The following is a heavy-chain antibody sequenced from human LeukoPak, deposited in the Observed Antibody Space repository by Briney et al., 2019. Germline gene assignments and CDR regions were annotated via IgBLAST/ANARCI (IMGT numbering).Heavy chain of an antibody. CDR2: IRYDGSNK. D-gene: IGHD2-8*01. Sequence: PGGSLRLSCAASGFTFSSYGMHWVSQAPGKGLEGVAFIRYDGSNKDYADSVKGGFTICRDNSKNTVYMQMNRLRAEDTAVYYCAKDVGVIMVYAQSGYDYWGQGTLVTVSS. CDR3: AKDVGVIMVYAQSGYDY. J-gene: IGHJ4*02. CDR1: GFTFSSYG. V-gene: IGHV3-30*02.